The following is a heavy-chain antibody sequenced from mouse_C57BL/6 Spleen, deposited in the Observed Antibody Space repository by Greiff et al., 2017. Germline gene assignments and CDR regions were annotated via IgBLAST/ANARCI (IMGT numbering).Heavy chain of an antibody. CDR1: GYTFTSYW. Sequence: QVQLQQSGAELVKPGASVKLSCKASGYTFTSYWMHWVKQRPGRGLEWIGRIDPNSGGTKYNEKFTSKATLTVDKPASTAYMQLSSLTSADSAVYDCSKGGLRDPCDAMDYWGQGTSVTFSS. CDR3: SKGGLRDPCDAMDY. V-gene: IGHV1-72*01. CDR2: IDPNSGGT. D-gene: IGHD2-2*01. J-gene: IGHJ4*01.